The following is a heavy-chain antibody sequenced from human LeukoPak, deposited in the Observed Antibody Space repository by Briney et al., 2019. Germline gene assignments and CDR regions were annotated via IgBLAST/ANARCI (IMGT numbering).Heavy chain of an antibody. D-gene: IGHD3-10*01. Sequence: SETLSLTCAVYGGSFSGYYWSWIRQPPGKGLEWIGEINHSGSTNYNPSLKSRVTISVDTSKNQFSLKLSSVTAADTAVYYCARLGGSGSYYYYYMDVWGKGTTVTISS. CDR3: ARLGGSGSYYYYYMDV. CDR2: INHSGST. J-gene: IGHJ6*03. CDR1: GGSFSGYY. V-gene: IGHV4-34*01.